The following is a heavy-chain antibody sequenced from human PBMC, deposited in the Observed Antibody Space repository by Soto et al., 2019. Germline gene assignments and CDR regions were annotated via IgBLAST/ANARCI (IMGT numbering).Heavy chain of an antibody. D-gene: IGHD5-18*01. CDR2: IYYSGST. CDR1: DGTICSYY. V-gene: IGHV4-59*01. CDR3: ARRYVDTAMEGGYNWFDP. Sequence: SETLSLTXTVSDGTICSYYFSWIRQPPGKGLEWIGYIYYSGSTNYNPSLKSRVTISVDTSKNQFSLKLSSVTAADTAVYYCARRYVDTAMEGGYNWFDPWGQGTLVTVSS. J-gene: IGHJ5*02.